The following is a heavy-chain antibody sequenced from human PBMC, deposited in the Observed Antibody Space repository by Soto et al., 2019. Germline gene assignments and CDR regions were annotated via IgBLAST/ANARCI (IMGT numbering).Heavy chain of an antibody. D-gene: IGHD2-15*01. CDR3: ARPPLPGYSIHFNS. V-gene: IGHV5-51*01. Sequence: PGESLKISCKASGYIFIDYWIGWVRQMPGKGLEWMGIVYPRDSDTRYSPSFQGQVTISADRSTGTAFLQWRSLKASDTVLYYCARPPLPGYSIHFNSWGQGTLVTVSS. CDR2: VYPRDSDT. J-gene: IGHJ4*02. CDR1: GYIFIDYW.